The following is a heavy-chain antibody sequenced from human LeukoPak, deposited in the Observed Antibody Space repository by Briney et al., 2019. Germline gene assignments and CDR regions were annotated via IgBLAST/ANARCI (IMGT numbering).Heavy chain of an antibody. D-gene: IGHD6-13*01. CDR2: IYHSGST. J-gene: IGHJ2*01. CDR1: GGSISSGGYY. Sequence: SETLSLTCTVSGGSISSGGYYWSWIRQPPGKGLEWIGYIYHSGSTYYNPSLKSRATISVDTSKNQFSLKLSSVTAADTAVYYCATSSSWYGWYFDLWGRGTLVTVSS. V-gene: IGHV4-30-2*01. CDR3: ATSSSWYGWYFDL.